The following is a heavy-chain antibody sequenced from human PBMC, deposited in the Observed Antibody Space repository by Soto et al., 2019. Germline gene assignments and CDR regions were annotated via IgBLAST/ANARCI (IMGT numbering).Heavy chain of an antibody. D-gene: IGHD3-22*01. CDR1: GFTFSSYA. CDR2: ISYDGSNK. J-gene: IGHJ3*02. V-gene: IGHV3-30-3*01. CDR3: AATVYYYDSSGYGDDAFDI. Sequence: QVQLVESGGGVVQPGRSLRLSCAASGFTFSSYAMHWVRQAPGKGLEWVAVISYDGSNKYYADSVKGRFTISRDNSKNTLYLQMNSLRAEDTAVYYCAATVYYYDSSGYGDDAFDIWGQGTMVTVSS.